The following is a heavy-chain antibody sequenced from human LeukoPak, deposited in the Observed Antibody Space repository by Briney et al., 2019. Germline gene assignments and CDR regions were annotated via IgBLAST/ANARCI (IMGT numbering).Heavy chain of an antibody. V-gene: IGHV3-66*01. J-gene: IGHJ4*02. CDR2: IYSGGST. D-gene: IGHD1-26*01. CDR1: GFTVSSNY. CDR3: AKDSGNFANYYFDH. Sequence: GGSCGSYCPASGFTVSSNYMSWVRQAPGKGLEWVSVIYSGGSTYYADSVKGRFTISRDNPKNTLYLQMDSLRSEDTAMYYCAKDSGNFANYYFDHWGQGTRVTVSS.